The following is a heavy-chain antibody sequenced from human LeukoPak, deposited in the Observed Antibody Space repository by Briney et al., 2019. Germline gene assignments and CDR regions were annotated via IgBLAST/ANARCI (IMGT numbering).Heavy chain of an antibody. J-gene: IGHJ4*02. CDR3: ARRMDGSGSYSPFDY. V-gene: IGHV1-69*05. D-gene: IGHD3-10*01. Sequence: SVKVSCKASGGTFSSYAISWVRQAPGQGREWMGGIIPIFGTANYAQKFQGRVTITTDESTSTAYMELSSLRSEDTAVYYCARRMDGSGSYSPFDYWGQGTLVTVSS. CDR1: GGTFSSYA. CDR2: IIPIFGTA.